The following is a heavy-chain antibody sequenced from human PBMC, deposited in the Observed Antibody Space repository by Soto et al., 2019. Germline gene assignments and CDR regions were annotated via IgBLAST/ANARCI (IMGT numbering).Heavy chain of an antibody. CDR3: AKDLVPYSSSSSPWFDP. CDR2: ISGNGGGT. CDR1: GFIFSPYG. Sequence: PGGSLRLSCAASGFIFSPYGMSCVRQAPGKGLEWVSTISGNGGGTYYADSVKGRFTLSRDNSKNTVYLQMNSLRAEDTAVYYCAKDLVPYSSSSSPWFDPWGQGTLVTVSS. V-gene: IGHV3-23*01. D-gene: IGHD6-6*01. J-gene: IGHJ5*02.